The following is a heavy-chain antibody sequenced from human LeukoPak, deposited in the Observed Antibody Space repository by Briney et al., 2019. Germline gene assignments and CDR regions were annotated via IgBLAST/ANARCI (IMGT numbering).Heavy chain of an antibody. J-gene: IGHJ4*02. CDR2: IIPIFGTA. Sequence: SVKVSCKASGGTFSSYAISWVRQAPGQGLEWMGGIIPIFGTANYAQKFQGRVTITADESTSTAYTELSSLRSEDTAVYYCASVYYYDTRATGTLDYWGQGTLVTVSS. CDR1: GGTFSSYA. D-gene: IGHD3-22*01. V-gene: IGHV1-69*13. CDR3: ASVYYYDTRATGTLDY.